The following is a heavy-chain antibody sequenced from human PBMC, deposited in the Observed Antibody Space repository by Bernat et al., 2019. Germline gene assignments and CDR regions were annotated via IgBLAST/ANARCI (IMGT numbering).Heavy chain of an antibody. Sequence: QVQLVESGGGLVKPAGSLRLACVASGFTFNDYYMSWIRQAPGKGLEWVSYISTSGTIIYYADSVKGRFTISRDNAKNSLYLQMNSLRAEDTAVYYCARGGYSQAQLYWGQGTLVTVSS. V-gene: IGHV3-11*01. CDR2: ISTSGTII. D-gene: IGHD5-18*01. CDR3: ARGGYSQAQLY. CDR1: GFTFNDYY. J-gene: IGHJ4*02.